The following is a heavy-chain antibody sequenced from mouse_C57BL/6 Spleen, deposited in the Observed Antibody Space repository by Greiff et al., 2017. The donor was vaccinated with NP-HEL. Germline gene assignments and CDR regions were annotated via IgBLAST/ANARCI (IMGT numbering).Heavy chain of an antibody. Sequence: QVQLQQPGAELVMPGASVKLSCKASGYTFTSYWMHWVKQRPGQGLEWIGEIDPSDSYTNYNQKFKGKSTLTVDKSSSTAYMQLSSLTSEGSAVYYCARRNWDGAMDYWGQGTSVTVSS. CDR2: IDPSDSYT. J-gene: IGHJ4*01. D-gene: IGHD4-1*01. CDR1: GYTFTSYW. CDR3: ARRNWDGAMDY. V-gene: IGHV1-69*01.